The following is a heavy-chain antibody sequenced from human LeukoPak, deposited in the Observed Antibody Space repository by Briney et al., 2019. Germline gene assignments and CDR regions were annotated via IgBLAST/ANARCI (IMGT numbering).Heavy chain of an antibody. CDR2: IYPGDSDT. CDR1: GYTFTRYW. D-gene: IGHD3-16*01. J-gene: IGHJ6*03. V-gene: IGHV5-51*01. CDR3: ARLITDYYYYMDV. Sequence: GESLKISCQGSGYTFTRYWIGWVRQMPGKGLEWIGIIYPGDSDTTYSPSFQGQVTISADMSISTAYLQWSSLKASDTAMYYCARLITDYYYYMDVWGRGTTVTVSS.